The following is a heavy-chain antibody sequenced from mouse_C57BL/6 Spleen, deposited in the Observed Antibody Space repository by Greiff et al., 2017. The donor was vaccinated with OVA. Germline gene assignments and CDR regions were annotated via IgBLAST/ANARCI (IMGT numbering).Heavy chain of an antibody. CDR1: GYTFTEYT. Sequence: VKLMESGAELVKPGASVKLSCKASGYTFTEYTIHWVKQRSGQGLEWIGWFYPGSGSLKYNEKFKDKATLTADKSSSTVYMELSRLTSEDSAVYFCARHEDYGSSYVGSGFAYWGQGTLVTVSA. J-gene: IGHJ3*01. D-gene: IGHD1-1*01. CDR2: FYPGSGSL. V-gene: IGHV1-62-2*01. CDR3: ARHEDYGSSYVGSGFAY.